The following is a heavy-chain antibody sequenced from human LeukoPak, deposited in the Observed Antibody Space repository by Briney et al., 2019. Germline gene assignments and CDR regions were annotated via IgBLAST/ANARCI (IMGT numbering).Heavy chain of an antibody. CDR2: IYTSGST. V-gene: IGHV4-4*07. J-gene: IGHJ3*02. Sequence: SETLSLTCTVSGGSISSYYWSWIRQPAGKGLEWIGRIYTSGSTNYNPSLKSRVTMSVDTSKIQFSLKLGSVTAADTAVYYCARSAYYYDSSGYYWDAFDIWGQGTMVTVSS. CDR3: ARSAYYYDSSGYYWDAFDI. CDR1: GGSISSYY. D-gene: IGHD3-22*01.